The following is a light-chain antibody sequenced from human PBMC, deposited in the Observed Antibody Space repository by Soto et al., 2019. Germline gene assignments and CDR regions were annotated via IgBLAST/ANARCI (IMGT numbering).Light chain of an antibody. CDR2: GAS. CDR1: QSVSSN. J-gene: IGKJ1*01. Sequence: EIVMTQSPATLSVSPGERATLSCRASQSVSSNLAWYQQKPGQAPRLLIYGASTRATGIPARFSGRGSETEFTLTISSLQSEDFAVYHCQQYNNWPPETFGQGTKVEIK. CDR3: QQYNNWPPET. V-gene: IGKV3-15*01.